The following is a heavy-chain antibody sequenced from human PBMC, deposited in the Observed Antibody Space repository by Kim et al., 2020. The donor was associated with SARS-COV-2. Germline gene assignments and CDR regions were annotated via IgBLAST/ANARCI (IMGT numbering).Heavy chain of an antibody. V-gene: IGHV5-10-1*01. CDR3: ASLNYYDSSGGDY. CDR2: IYPSDSYT. Sequence: GESLKISCKGSGYSFTSYWISWVRQMPGKGLEWMGRIYPSDSYTNYSPSFQGHVTISADKSISTAYLQWSSLKASDTAMYYCASLNYYDSSGGDYWGQGTLVTVSS. CDR1: GYSFTSYW. D-gene: IGHD3-22*01. J-gene: IGHJ4*02.